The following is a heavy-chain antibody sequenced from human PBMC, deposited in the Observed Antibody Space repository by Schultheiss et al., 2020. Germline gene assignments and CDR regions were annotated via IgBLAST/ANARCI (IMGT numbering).Heavy chain of an antibody. D-gene: IGHD6-19*01. CDR2: INHSGST. J-gene: IGHJ4*02. Sequence: SETLSLTCTVSGGSISSYYWSWIRQPPGKGLEWIGEINHSGSTNYNPSLKSRVTISVDTSKNQFSLKLSSVTAADTAVYYCAREGIAVAGKVFDYWGQGTLVTVSS. CDR1: GGSISSYY. CDR3: AREGIAVAGKVFDY. V-gene: IGHV4-34*01.